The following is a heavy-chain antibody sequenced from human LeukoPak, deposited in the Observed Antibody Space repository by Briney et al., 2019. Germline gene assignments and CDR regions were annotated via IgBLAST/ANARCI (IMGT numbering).Heavy chain of an antibody. CDR1: GGSISSSSYY. CDR3: ARRQNYCDSSGYYRFFDY. Sequence: SETLSLTCTVSGGSISSSSYYWGWIRQPPGKGLEWIGSIYYSGSTYYNPSLKSRVTISVDTSKNQFSLKLSSVTAADTAVYYCARRQNYCDSSGYYRFFDYWGQGTLVTVSS. V-gene: IGHV4-39*01. D-gene: IGHD3-22*01. CDR2: IYYSGST. J-gene: IGHJ4*02.